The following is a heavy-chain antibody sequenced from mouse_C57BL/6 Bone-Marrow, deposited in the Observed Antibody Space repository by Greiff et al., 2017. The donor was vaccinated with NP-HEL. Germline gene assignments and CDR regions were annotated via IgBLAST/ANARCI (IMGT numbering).Heavy chain of an antibody. Sequence: EVKLMESGPVLVKPGASVKMSCKASGYTFTDYYMNWVKQSHGKSLEWIGVINPYNGGTSYNQKFKGKATLTVDKSSSTAYMELNSLTSEDSAVYYCARWGLLRGYYFDYWGQGTTLTVSS. CDR2: INPYNGGT. D-gene: IGHD2-3*01. CDR3: ARWGLLRGYYFDY. V-gene: IGHV1-19*01. J-gene: IGHJ2*01. CDR1: GYTFTDYY.